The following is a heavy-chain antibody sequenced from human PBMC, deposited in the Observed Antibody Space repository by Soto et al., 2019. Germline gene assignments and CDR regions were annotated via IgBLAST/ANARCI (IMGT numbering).Heavy chain of an antibody. D-gene: IGHD3-22*01. CDR1: GGSFSSFS. CDR2: IIPILGTA. V-gene: IGHV1-69*13. J-gene: IGHJ4*02. CDR3: TSFDSNGYYPQNHY. Sequence: SVKVSCKVSGGSFSSFSLNWVRQAPGQRFEWMGGIIPILGTANFTQKFHDRVTFTADESTATAYMTLSSLTSEDTAFYYCTSFDSNGYYPQNHYWGPGTQVTVSS.